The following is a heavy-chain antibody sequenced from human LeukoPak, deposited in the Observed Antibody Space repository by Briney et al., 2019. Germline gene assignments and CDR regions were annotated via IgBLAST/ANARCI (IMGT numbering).Heavy chain of an antibody. CDR2: INDRGGRT. CDR3: ARISGSGSYFDY. Sequence: RAGGSLRLSCAASGFTFSSYSMHWVRQAPGKGLEYVSAINDRGGRTYYAESVEGRFTISRDNSKNTMYLQMGSLRVDDMAVYYCARISGSGSYFDYWGQGTLVTVSS. V-gene: IGHV3-64*02. J-gene: IGHJ4*02. D-gene: IGHD3-10*01. CDR1: GFTFSSYS.